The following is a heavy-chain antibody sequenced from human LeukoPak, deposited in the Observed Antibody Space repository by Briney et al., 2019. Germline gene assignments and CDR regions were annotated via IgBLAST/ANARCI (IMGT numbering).Heavy chain of an antibody. J-gene: IGHJ5*02. V-gene: IGHV3-30-3*01. CDR2: ISYDGSNK. CDR3: ARESMLERFDP. CDR1: GFTFSSYA. Sequence: PGGSLRLSCAASGFTFSSYAMHWVRQAPGKGLEGVAVISYDGSNKYYADSVKGRFTISRDNSKNALYLQMNSLRAEDTAVYYCARESMLERFDPWGQGTLVTVSS. D-gene: IGHD2-8*01.